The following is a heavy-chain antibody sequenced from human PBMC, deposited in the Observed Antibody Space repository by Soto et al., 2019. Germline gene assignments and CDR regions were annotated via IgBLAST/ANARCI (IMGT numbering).Heavy chain of an antibody. CDR2: IYYSGST. V-gene: IGHV4-30-4*01. D-gene: IGHD3-3*01. CDR1: GGSISSGDYY. CDR3: ASERFWSGYRDYYYYYGMDV. Sequence: TSETLSLTCTVSGGSISSGDYYWSWIRQPPGKGLEWIGYIYYSGSTYYNPSLKSRVTISVDTSKNQFSLKLSSVTAADTAVYYCASERFWSGYRDYYYYYGMDVWGQGTTVTVSS. J-gene: IGHJ6*02.